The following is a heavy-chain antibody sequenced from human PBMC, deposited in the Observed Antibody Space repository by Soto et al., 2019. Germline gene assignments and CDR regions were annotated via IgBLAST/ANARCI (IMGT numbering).Heavy chain of an antibody. J-gene: IGHJ4*02. CDR1: GGSISSSSYY. V-gene: IGHV4-39*01. CDR2: IYYSGST. Sequence: QLQLQESGPGLVKPSETLSLTCTVSGGSISSSSYYWGWIRQPPGKGLEWIGTIYYSGSTYYNPSLKSRVTMSVDKSKNQFSLKLSSVTAADTAVYYCARRGSGGIAVAGTSFDYWGQGTLVTVSS. D-gene: IGHD6-19*01. CDR3: ARRGSGGIAVAGTSFDY.